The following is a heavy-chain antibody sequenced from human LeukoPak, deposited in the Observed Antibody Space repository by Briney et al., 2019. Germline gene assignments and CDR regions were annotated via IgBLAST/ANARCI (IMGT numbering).Heavy chain of an antibody. CDR2: ISSSGSTI. CDR1: GFTFSSYA. J-gene: IGHJ6*02. CDR3: ARGTFGYSSSWYSHYYYGMDV. D-gene: IGHD6-13*01. V-gene: IGHV3-48*04. Sequence: GRSLRLSCAASGFTFSSYAMHWVRQAPGKGLEWVSYISSSGSTIYYADSVKGRFTISRDNTKNSLYLQMNSLRAEDTAVYYCARGTFGYSSSWYSHYYYGMDVWGQGTTVTVSS.